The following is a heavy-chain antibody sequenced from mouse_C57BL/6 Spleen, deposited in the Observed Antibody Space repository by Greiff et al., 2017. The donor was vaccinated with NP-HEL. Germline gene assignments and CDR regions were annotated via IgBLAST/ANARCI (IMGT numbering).Heavy chain of an antibody. J-gene: IGHJ1*03. CDR3: ARNYYGSSTRYFDV. Sequence: EVKLQQSGPVLVKPGASVKMSCKASGYTFTDYYMNWVKQSHGKSLEWIGVINPYNGGTSYNQKFKGKATLTVDKSSSTAYMELNSLTSEDSAVYYCARNYYGSSTRYFDVWGTGTTVTVSS. CDR2: INPYNGGT. CDR1: GYTFTDYY. V-gene: IGHV1-19*01. D-gene: IGHD1-1*01.